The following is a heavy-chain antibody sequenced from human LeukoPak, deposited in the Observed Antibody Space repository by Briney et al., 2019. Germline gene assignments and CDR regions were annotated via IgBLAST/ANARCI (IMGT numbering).Heavy chain of an antibody. D-gene: IGHD3-22*01. CDR2: IYYSGST. Sequence: SETPSLTCTVSGGSISSSSYYWGWIRQPPGKGLEWIGSIYYSGSTYYNPSLKSRVTISVDTSKNQFSLKLSSVTAADTAVYYCARHFSRRSRGSWFDPWGQGTLVTVSS. V-gene: IGHV4-39*01. J-gene: IGHJ5*02. CDR1: GGSISSSSYY. CDR3: ARHFSRRSRGSWFDP.